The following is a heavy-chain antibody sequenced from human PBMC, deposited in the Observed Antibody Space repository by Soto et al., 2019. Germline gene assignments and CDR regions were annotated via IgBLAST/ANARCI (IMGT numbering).Heavy chain of an antibody. Sequence: QVQLVESGGGVVQPGRSLRLSCAASGFTFSSYGMHWVRQAPGKGLEWVAVIWYDGSDKYYADSVKGRFNISRDNSKNTLYLQMNSLKVEDTAVYYCARDQLLDFSSSSCYRGYYGMDVWGQGTTVTVSS. V-gene: IGHV3-33*01. CDR1: GFTFSSYG. CDR3: ARDQLLDFSSSSCYRGYYGMDV. CDR2: IWYDGSDK. D-gene: IGHD2-2*02. J-gene: IGHJ6*02.